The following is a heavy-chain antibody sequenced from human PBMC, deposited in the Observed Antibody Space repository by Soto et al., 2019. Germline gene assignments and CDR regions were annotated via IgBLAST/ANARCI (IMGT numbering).Heavy chain of an antibody. CDR3: VRDRSGSYLEGFDY. CDR1: GFTFSSYW. CDR2: IKHDGSEK. Sequence: EVQLVESGGGLVHLGGSRRLSCAASGFTFSSYWMIWVRQAPGKGLEWVANIKHDGSEKYYVDSVKGRFTISRDNARNSVFLEMKSLRAEDTAVYSCVRDRSGSYLEGFDYWGQGTLVTVSS. J-gene: IGHJ4*02. D-gene: IGHD1-26*01. V-gene: IGHV3-7*01.